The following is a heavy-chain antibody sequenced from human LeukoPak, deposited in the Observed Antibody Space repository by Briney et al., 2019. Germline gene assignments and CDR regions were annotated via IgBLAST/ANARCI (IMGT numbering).Heavy chain of an antibody. J-gene: IGHJ3*02. V-gene: IGHV3-7*03. CDR1: GFTFSSYS. Sequence: PGGSLRLSCAASGFTFSSYSMNWVRQAPGKGLEWVANIKYDGSEKYYVDSVKGRFTISRDNAKNSLYLQMNSLRAEDTALYYCARDSVLIAVAVRGAFDIWGQGTMVTVSS. CDR3: ARDSVLIAVAVRGAFDI. CDR2: IKYDGSEK. D-gene: IGHD6-19*01.